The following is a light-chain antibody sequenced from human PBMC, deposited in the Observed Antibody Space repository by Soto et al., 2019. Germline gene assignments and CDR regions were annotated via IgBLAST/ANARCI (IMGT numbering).Light chain of an antibody. V-gene: IGKV1-5*01. CDR3: QQYSSYWT. Sequence: ILMSQSPSSLSASVGDRVTITCRASQDLDKWLAWYQQKPGRAPNLLIYKSSTLRVGVPSRFSGFGSGTEYILTINDLQPDDFATYYCQQYSSYWTLGQGTMVEMK. CDR1: QDLDKW. J-gene: IGKJ1*01. CDR2: KSS.